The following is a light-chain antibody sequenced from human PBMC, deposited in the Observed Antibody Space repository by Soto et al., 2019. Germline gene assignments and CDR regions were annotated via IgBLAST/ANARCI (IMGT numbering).Light chain of an antibody. CDR2: EVS. CDR1: QSLVYTNGISY. CDR3: MQGTHWPAT. Sequence: DVVMTQSPLSLPVTLGQPASISCRSSQSLVYTNGISYLTWFQQRPGQSPRRLIYEVSNRDSGVPDRFSGIGSGTDFTLKISRVEAEDVGVYYCMQGTHWPATLGHGTKVDIK. J-gene: IGKJ1*01. V-gene: IGKV2-30*01.